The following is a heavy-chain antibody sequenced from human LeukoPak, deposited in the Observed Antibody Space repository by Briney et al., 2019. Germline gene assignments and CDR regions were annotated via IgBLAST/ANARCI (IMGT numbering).Heavy chain of an antibody. Sequence: PGGSLRLSCAASGFTFSSYAMHWVRQAPGKGLEWVAVISYDGSNKYYADSVKGRFTISRDNSKNTLYLQMNSLRAEDTAVYYCAREHTQQERYYYDSSGYYSDYWGQGTLVTVSS. CDR3: AREHTQQERYYYDSSGYYSDY. V-gene: IGHV3-30-3*01. CDR1: GFTFSSYA. CDR2: ISYDGSNK. D-gene: IGHD3-22*01. J-gene: IGHJ4*02.